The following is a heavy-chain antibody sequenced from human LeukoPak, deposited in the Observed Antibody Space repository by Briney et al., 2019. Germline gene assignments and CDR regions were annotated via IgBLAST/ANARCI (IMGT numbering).Heavy chain of an antibody. Sequence: PSGTLSLTCAVSGGSISNSNWWSWVRQPPGKGLEWIGYIYYSGSTNYNPSLKSRVTISVDTSKNQFSLKLSSVTAADTAVYYCARGIQLWPEYYFDYWGQGTLVTVSS. CDR1: GGSISNSNW. D-gene: IGHD5-18*01. V-gene: IGHV4-4*02. CDR2: IYYSGST. CDR3: ARGIQLWPEYYFDY. J-gene: IGHJ4*02.